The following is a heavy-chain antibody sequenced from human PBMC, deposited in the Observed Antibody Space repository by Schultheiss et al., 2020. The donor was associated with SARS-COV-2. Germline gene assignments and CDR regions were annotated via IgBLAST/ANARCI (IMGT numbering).Heavy chain of an antibody. CDR1: GGSISSYY. J-gene: IGHJ5*02. D-gene: IGHD3-3*01. Sequence: SETLSLTCTVSGGSISSYYWSWIRQPPGKGLEWIGYIYYSGSTNYNPSLKSRVTISVDTSKNQFSLKLSSVTAADTAVYYCARNFGVRVNWFDPWGQGTLVTVSS. V-gene: IGHV4-59*12. CDR3: ARNFGVRVNWFDP. CDR2: IYYSGST.